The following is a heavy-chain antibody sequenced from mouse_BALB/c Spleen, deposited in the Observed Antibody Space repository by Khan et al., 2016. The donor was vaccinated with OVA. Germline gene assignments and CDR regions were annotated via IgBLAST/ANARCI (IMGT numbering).Heavy chain of an antibody. CDR1: GFTFSSYG. Sequence: VELVESGGGLVQPGGSLKLSCAVSGFTFSSYGMSWVRQTPDKRLELVATINSNGGSTYYPDSVKGRFTISRDNAKNTLYLQMSSLKSEDTAMYYCARMARTINWGQGTTLTVSS. V-gene: IGHV5-6-3*01. CDR3: ARMARTIN. CDR2: INSNGGST. J-gene: IGHJ2*01.